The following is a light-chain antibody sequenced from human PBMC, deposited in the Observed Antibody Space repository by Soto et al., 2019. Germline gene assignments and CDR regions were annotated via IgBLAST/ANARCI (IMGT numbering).Light chain of an antibody. CDR3: QQYGSSLCT. CDR2: GAS. CDR1: QSVSSIY. V-gene: IGKV3-20*01. J-gene: IGKJ1*01. Sequence: EIVLPQSPGTLSLSPGARATLSCRASQSVSSIYLAWYQQQPVQAPRLLIYGASSRATGIPDRFSGSGSGTDFTLTISTLEPEDFEVYYCQQYGSSLCTFGQGTNVESK.